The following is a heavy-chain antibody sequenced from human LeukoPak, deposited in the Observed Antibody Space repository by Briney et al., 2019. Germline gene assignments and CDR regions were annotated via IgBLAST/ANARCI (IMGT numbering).Heavy chain of an antibody. J-gene: IGHJ4*02. CDR1: GYTFTSYA. CDR2: INAGNGNT. V-gene: IGHV1-3*01. Sequence: EASVKVSCKASGYTFTSYAMHWVRHAPGQRLEWMGWINAGNGNTKYSQKFQGRVTITRDTSASTAYMELSSLRSEDTAVYYCARDRTTGASYFDYWGQGTLVTASS. D-gene: IGHD1-26*01. CDR3: ARDRTTGASYFDY.